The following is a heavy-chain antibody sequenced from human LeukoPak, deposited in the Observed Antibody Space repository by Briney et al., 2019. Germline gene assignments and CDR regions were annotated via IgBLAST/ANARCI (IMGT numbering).Heavy chain of an antibody. J-gene: IGHJ4*01. D-gene: IGHD5-12*01. V-gene: IGHV1-2*02. CDR1: GYTFTDYY. CDR2: INPNTGDT. Sequence: GASVKVSCKASGYTFTDYYIHWVRQAPGQGLEDMGSINPNTGDTHYAQKFQGRVTMTRDTSISTAYMELSRLISDDTALYYCASEEGGGRWLHSDYWGHGTLVTVSS. CDR3: ASEEGGGRWLHSDY.